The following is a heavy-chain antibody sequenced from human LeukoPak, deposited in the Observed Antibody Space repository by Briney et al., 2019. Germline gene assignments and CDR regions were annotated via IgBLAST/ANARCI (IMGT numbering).Heavy chain of an antibody. CDR3: ARQVQEAAAGMDAFDI. CDR2: IYYSGST. J-gene: IGHJ3*02. D-gene: IGHD6-13*01. CDR1: GGSISSSSYY. Sequence: PSETLSLTCTVSGGSISSSSYYWGWIRQPPGKGLGWIGSIYYSGSTYYNPSLKSRVTISVDTSKNQFSLKLSSVTAADTAVYYCARQVQEAAAGMDAFDIWGQGTMVTVSS. V-gene: IGHV4-39*01.